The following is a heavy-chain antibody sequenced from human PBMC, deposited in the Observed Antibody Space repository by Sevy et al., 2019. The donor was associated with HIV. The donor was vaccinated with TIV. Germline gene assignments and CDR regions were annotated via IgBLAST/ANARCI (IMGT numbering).Heavy chain of an antibody. D-gene: IGHD2-15*01. CDR1: GFTFSRYG. CDR3: ATDAGAAAFDI. Sequence: GGSLRLSCAASGFTFSRYGMHWVRQPPGKGLEWVAVLWSDGSNEDYADSVKGRFTISRDNFKNTLYLQVSSLRAEDTALYYCATDAGAAAFDIWGLGTMVTVSS. J-gene: IGHJ3*02. CDR2: LWSDGSNE. V-gene: IGHV3-33*01.